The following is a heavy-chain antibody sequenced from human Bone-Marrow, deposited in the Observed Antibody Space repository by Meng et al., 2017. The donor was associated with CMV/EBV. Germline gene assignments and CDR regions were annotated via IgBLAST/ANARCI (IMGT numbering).Heavy chain of an antibody. CDR1: GFTFSSYA. CDR3: AKSVAPAAMVPYYYYYYGMDV. Sequence: GESLKISCAASGFTFSSYAMSWVRQAPGKGLEWVSAISGSGGSTYYADSVKGRFTISRDNSKNTLYLQMNSLRAEDTAVYYCAKSVAPAAMVPYYYYYYGMDVWGQGTTVPVSS. CDR2: ISGSGGST. J-gene: IGHJ6*02. V-gene: IGHV3-23*01. D-gene: IGHD2-2*01.